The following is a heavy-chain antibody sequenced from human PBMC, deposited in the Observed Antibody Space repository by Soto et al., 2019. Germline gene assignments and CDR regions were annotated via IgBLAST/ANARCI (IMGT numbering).Heavy chain of an antibody. CDR1: GGTFSSYT. Sequence: SVKVSCKASGGTFSSYTISWVRQAPGQGLEWMGRIIPILGIANYAQKFQGRVTITADKSTSTAYMELSSLRSEDTAVYYRASGGSSITIAFDIWGQGTMVTVSS. D-gene: IGHD3-9*01. CDR2: IIPILGIA. J-gene: IGHJ3*02. CDR3: ASGGSSITIAFDI. V-gene: IGHV1-69*02.